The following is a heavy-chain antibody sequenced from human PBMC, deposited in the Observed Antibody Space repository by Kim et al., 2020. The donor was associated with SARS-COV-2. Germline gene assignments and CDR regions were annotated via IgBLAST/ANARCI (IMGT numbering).Heavy chain of an antibody. CDR1: GYTFTSYG. J-gene: IGHJ5*02. D-gene: IGHD3-22*01. Sequence: ASVKVSCKASGYTFTSYGISWVRQAPGQGLEWMGWISAYNGNTNYAQKLQGRVTMTTDTSTSTAYMELRSLRSDDTAVYYCARPSGAYYYDSSGSWFDPWGQGTLVTVSS. CDR2: ISAYNGNT. CDR3: ARPSGAYYYDSSGSWFDP. V-gene: IGHV1-18*01.